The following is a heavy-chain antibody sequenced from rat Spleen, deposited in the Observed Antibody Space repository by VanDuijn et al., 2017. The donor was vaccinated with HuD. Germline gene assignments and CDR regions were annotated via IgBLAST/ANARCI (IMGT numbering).Heavy chain of an antibody. D-gene: IGHD1-10*01. CDR3: ARPNNYYVMDA. J-gene: IGHJ4*01. CDR2: ISSDGSGT. CDR1: GFTFSDYN. V-gene: IGHV5-7*01. Sequence: EVQLVESGGGLVQPGRSLKLSCAASGFTFSDYNMAWVRQAPKKGLEWVATISSDGSGTYYGDSVKGRFTISRDNAKSTLYLQMDSLRSEDTATYYCARPNNYYVMDAWGQGVSVTVSS.